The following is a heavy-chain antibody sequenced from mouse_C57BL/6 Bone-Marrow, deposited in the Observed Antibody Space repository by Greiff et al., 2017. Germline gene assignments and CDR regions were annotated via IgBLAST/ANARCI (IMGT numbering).Heavy chain of an antibody. CDR2: INFDGSST. J-gene: IGHJ2*01. Sequence: EVKVVESEGGLVQPGSSMTLSCTASGFTFSDYYMAWVRQVPEKGLEWVANINFDGSSTYYLDSLKSRFIISRDNAKNILYLQMSSLKSEDTATYYCARVSMMVTSYYYDYWGQGTTLTVSS. V-gene: IGHV5-16*01. CDR3: ARVSMMVTSYYYDY. CDR1: GFTFSDYY. D-gene: IGHD2-3*01.